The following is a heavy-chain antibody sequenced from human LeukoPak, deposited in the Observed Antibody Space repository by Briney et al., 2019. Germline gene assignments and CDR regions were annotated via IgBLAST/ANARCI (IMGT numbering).Heavy chain of an antibody. D-gene: IGHD3-16*01. CDR1: GGSISSGGYY. Sequence: PSETLSLTCTVSGGSISSGGYYWSWTRQHPGKGLEWIGYIYYSGSTYYNPSLKSRVTTSVDTSKNQFSLKLSSVTAADTAVYYCARDIPGEGAFDIWGQGTMVTVSS. V-gene: IGHV4-31*03. J-gene: IGHJ3*02. CDR2: IYYSGST. CDR3: ARDIPGEGAFDI.